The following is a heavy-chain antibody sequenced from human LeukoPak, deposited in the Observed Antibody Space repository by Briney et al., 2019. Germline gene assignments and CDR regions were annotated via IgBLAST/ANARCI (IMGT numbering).Heavy chain of an antibody. J-gene: IGHJ1*01. Sequence: GASVKVSCKASGYTFTSYAISWVRQAPGQGLEWMGGIIPIFGTANYAQKFQGRVTITADKSTSTAYMELSSLRSEDTAVYYCARAAVELTYCSSTSCYEYFQHWGQGTLVTVSS. V-gene: IGHV1-69*06. CDR2: IIPIFGTA. CDR1: GYTFTSYA. D-gene: IGHD2-2*01. CDR3: ARAAVELTYCSSTSCYEYFQH.